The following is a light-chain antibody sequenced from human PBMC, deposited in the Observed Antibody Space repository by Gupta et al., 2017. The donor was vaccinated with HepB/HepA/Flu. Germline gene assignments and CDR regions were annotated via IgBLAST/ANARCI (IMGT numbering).Light chain of an antibody. CDR2: GAS. CDR3: QQYKDWPLT. CDR1: QSLSSS. Sequence: VITQSPATLSVSPGERVTLSCRASQSLSSSLAWYQQKPGQAPRLLTYGASTRATGIPARFSGSGSGTEFTLTISSLQSEDFGLYYCQQYKDWPLTFGGGTKVEIK. J-gene: IGKJ4*01. V-gene: IGKV3-15*01.